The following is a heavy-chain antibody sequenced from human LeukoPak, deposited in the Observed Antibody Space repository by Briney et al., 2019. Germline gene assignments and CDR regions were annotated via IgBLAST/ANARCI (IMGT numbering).Heavy chain of an antibody. J-gene: IGHJ4*02. CDR2: ITNSGENT. V-gene: IGHV3-23*01. Sequence: GGSLRLSCAASGFTFSSYSMNWVRQAPGKGLEWVSGITNSGENTYYTDSVKGRFTISRDNSKNTLFLEMNSLRVEDTAVYYCAKGRGFRVWDPWDNWGQGTLITVSS. D-gene: IGHD3-16*01. CDR1: GFTFSSYS. CDR3: AKGRGFRVWDPWDN.